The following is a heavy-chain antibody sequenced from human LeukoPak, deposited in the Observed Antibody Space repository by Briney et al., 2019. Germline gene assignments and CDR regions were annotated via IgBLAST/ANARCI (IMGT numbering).Heavy chain of an antibody. D-gene: IGHD2-2*01. CDR2: ISSSGSTI. J-gene: IGHJ3*02. Sequence: GGSLRLSCAASGFTFSDYYMSWIRQAPGKGLEWVSYISSSGSTIYYADSVKGRFTISRDNAKNSLYLQMNSLRAEDTAVYYCARGENFIVVVPVAKEDAFDIWGQGTMVTVS. CDR1: GFTFSDYY. V-gene: IGHV3-11*04. CDR3: ARGENFIVVVPVAKEDAFDI.